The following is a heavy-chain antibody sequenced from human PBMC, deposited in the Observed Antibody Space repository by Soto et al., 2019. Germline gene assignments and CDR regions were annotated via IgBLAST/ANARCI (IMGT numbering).Heavy chain of an antibody. Sequence: QVQLVQSGAEVKPPGASVNVSCKASGYIFTNYYIHWVRQTPGQGPEWIDVINPSLGLTTYSQRFQGRISMTRDTSTTTVYMELGSLKSEDTATYYCARDGVPIAGRSGYFDYWGPGTEVTVSS. CDR3: ARDGVPIAGRSGYFDY. V-gene: IGHV1-46*01. CDR1: GYIFTNYY. J-gene: IGHJ4*02. CDR2: INPSLGLT. D-gene: IGHD6-19*01.